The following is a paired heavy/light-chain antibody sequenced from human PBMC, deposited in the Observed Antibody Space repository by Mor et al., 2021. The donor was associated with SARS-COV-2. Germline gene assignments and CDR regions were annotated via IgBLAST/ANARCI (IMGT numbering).Light chain of an antibody. CDR2: GAS. CDR1: QSLSSSY. J-gene: IGKJ4*01. V-gene: IGKV3-20*01. Sequence: EIVLTQSPGTLSLSPGERATLSCRAGQSLSSSYLAWYQQKPGQAPRLLIYGASSRATGIPDRFSGSGSGTDFTLTISRLEPEDFAVYYCQQYGTSPHTLGGGTKVEIK. CDR3: QQYGTSPHT.
Heavy chain of an antibody. Sequence: EVQLVESGGGVVRPGGSLRLSCAASGFTFDDYGMNWVRQAPGKGLEWVSGINWSGSTTGYADSVKGRFTISRDNAKNSLYLQMSSLRVEDTALYYCARARGRFTYGSANDYWGQGTLVTVSS. V-gene: IGHV3-20*04. CDR1: GFTFDDYG. D-gene: IGHD3-10*01. CDR3: ARARGRFTYGSANDY. J-gene: IGHJ4*02. CDR2: INWSGSTT.